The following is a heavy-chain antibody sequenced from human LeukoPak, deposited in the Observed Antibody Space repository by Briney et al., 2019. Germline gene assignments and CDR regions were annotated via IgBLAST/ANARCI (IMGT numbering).Heavy chain of an antibody. D-gene: IGHD3-22*01. V-gene: IGHV3-73*01. CDR3: TNYDDSSDLWGY. Sequence: GGSLKLSCAASGFTFSDSGMHWVRQAPGKGLEWVGRMRSKTQNYATAYAASVKGRFTISRDDSKNTAFLQMNSLKTEDTAVYYCTNYDDSSDLWGYWGQGTLVTASS. CDR1: GFTFSDSG. J-gene: IGHJ4*02. CDR2: MRSKTQNYAT.